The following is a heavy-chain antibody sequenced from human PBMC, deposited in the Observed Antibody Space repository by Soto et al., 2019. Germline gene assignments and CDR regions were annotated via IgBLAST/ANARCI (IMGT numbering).Heavy chain of an antibody. Sequence: GGSLRLSCAASGFPFSKAWMSWVRQVPGKGLQWDGRIKSKADGGTTDYAAPVKGRFTISSDDSSNTLYLQMNSLKTEDTAVYYCTKVLGYCSGGNCFTFGYWGQGAVVIVSS. CDR1: GFPFSKAW. D-gene: IGHD2-15*01. J-gene: IGHJ4*02. V-gene: IGHV3-15*01. CDR3: TKVLGYCSGGNCFTFGY. CDR2: IKSKADGGTT.